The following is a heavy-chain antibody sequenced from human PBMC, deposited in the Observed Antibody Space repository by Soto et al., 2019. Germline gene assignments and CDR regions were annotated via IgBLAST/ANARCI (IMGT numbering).Heavy chain of an antibody. J-gene: IGHJ5*02. CDR2: IYYSGTT. Sequence: SETLSLTCTVSGGSISSNSSSWIRQPPGKGLEWSGYIYYSGTTNYNPSLKSRVTISVDTSKNQFSLKLSSVTAADTAVYYCARETSRYCSGGSCYSGYNWFDPWGQGTLVTVSS. CDR1: GGSISSNS. D-gene: IGHD2-15*01. CDR3: ARETSRYCSGGSCYSGYNWFDP. V-gene: IGHV4-59*01.